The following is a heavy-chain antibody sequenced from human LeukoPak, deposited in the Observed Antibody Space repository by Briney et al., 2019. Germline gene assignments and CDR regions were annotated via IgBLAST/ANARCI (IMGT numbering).Heavy chain of an antibody. CDR3: TSLGSLDY. V-gene: IGHV3-74*01. CDR2: INSDGSSI. J-gene: IGHJ4*02. CDR1: GFIFSNYW. D-gene: IGHD1-26*01. Sequence: GGSLRLSCAASGFIFSNYWMHWVRQAPGKGLVWVSRINSDGSSISYADSVKGRFTISRDNAKNTLYLQMNSLRAEDTAVYYCTSLGSLDYWGQGTLVTVSS.